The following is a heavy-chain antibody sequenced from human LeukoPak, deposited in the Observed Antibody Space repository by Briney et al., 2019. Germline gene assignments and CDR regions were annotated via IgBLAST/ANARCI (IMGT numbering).Heavy chain of an antibody. CDR1: GFTFSSYS. Sequence: PGGSLRLSCAASGFTFSSYSMNWVRQAPGKGLEWVSYISSSSSTIYYADSVKGRFTISRDNAKNSLYLQMNSLRAEDTAVYYCARDPQWLVPRPLYYFDYWGQGTLVTVSS. D-gene: IGHD6-19*01. V-gene: IGHV3-48*01. J-gene: IGHJ4*02. CDR3: ARDPQWLVPRPLYYFDY. CDR2: ISSSSSTI.